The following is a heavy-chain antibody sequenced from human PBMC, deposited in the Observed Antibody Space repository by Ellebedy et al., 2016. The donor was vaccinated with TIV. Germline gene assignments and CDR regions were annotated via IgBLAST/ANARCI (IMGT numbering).Heavy chain of an antibody. CDR1: GYRFSRYW. D-gene: IGHD2-2*01. Sequence: GESLKISCQGSGYRFSRYWVAWVRQMPGKGLEWLGMISPSDSETRYSPFFQGQVTISADKSNSTAFLQWSSLKASDTAIYFCARVYCSSASCVVNWFDPWGQGTLVIVSS. V-gene: IGHV5-51*01. CDR2: ISPSDSET. CDR3: ARVYCSSASCVVNWFDP. J-gene: IGHJ5*02.